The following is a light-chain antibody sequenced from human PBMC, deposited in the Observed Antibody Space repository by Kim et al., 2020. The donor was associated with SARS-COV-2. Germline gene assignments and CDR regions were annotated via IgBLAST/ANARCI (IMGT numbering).Light chain of an antibody. J-gene: IGLJ1*01. CDR3: CSYAGGNNSV. Sequence: QSALTQPPSASGSPGQSVTISCTGISSDINDGNYVSWYQQFPRKAPKLLIFDVNKRPAGVPDRFSGSKSGNRASLTISGLQSEDEADYYCCSYAGGNNSVFGAGTQVTVL. CDR2: DVN. CDR1: SSDINDGNY. V-gene: IGLV2-8*01.